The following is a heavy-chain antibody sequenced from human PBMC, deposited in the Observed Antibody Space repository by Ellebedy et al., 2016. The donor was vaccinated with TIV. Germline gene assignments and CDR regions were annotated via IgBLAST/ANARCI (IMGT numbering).Heavy chain of an antibody. V-gene: IGHV3-30-3*01. Sequence: GESLKISCAASGFIFTTYAMYWVRQAPGKGLEWVAVISHDGSSQYYADSVKGRFTVSRDNSMTTVYLEMNSLRAEDTALYYCARDLDKSSGWYGGAAYWGQGTLVTVSS. CDR2: ISHDGSSQ. J-gene: IGHJ4*02. D-gene: IGHD6-19*01. CDR1: GFIFTTYA. CDR3: ARDLDKSSGWYGGAAY.